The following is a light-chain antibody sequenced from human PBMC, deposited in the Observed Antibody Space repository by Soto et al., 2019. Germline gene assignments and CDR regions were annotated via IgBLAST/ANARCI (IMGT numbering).Light chain of an antibody. Sequence: EIVVTQSPGTLSLSPGERPTLSCRASQSVSSNYLAWYQQKPGQAPRLLIYGASSRASDIPDRFSGSGSGTDFTLIISRLEPEDFAMYYCQQYGSTPFTFGPGTKVDVK. CDR2: GAS. CDR3: QQYGSTPFT. CDR1: QSVSSNY. V-gene: IGKV3-20*01. J-gene: IGKJ3*01.